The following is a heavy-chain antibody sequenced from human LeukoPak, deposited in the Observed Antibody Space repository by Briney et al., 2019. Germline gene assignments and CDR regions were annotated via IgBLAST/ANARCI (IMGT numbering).Heavy chain of an antibody. CDR1: GGSFSGYY. CDR3: ARGRHYYGSGSYYW. D-gene: IGHD3-10*01. V-gene: IGHV4-34*01. J-gene: IGHJ4*02. Sequence: WETLSLTCAVYGGSFSGYYWSWIRQPPGKGLEWLGEINHSGSTNYNPSLKSRVTISVDTSKNQFSLKLSSVTAADTAVYYCARGRHYYGSGSYYWWGQGTLVTVSS. CDR2: INHSGST.